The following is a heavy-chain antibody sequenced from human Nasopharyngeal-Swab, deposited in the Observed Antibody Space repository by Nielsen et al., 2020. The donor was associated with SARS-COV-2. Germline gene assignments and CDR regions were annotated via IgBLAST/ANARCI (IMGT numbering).Heavy chain of an antibody. CDR2: IYYSGST. CDR1: GGSISSSSYY. J-gene: IGHJ5*02. Sequence: GSLRRSCTVSGGSISSSSYYWGWIRQPPGKGLEWIGSIYYSGSTYYNPSLKSRVTISVDTSKNQFSLKLSSVTAADTAVYYCAATSVLRFLEWLNNWFDPWGQGTLVTVSS. D-gene: IGHD3-3*01. CDR3: AATSVLRFLEWLNNWFDP. V-gene: IGHV4-39*01.